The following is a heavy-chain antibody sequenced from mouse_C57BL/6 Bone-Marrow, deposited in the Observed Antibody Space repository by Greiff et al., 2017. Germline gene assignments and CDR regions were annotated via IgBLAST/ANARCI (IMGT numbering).Heavy chain of an antibody. D-gene: IGHD1-1*01. CDR1: GYAFSSSW. CDR2: IYPGDGDT. V-gene: IGHV1-82*01. J-gene: IGHJ2*01. Sequence: VQLQQSGPELVKPGASVKISCKASGYAFSSSWMNWVKQRPGQGLEWIGGIYPGDGDTNYNGKFKGKATLTADKSSSTAYMQLSSLTSEDSAVYFCSLIYYYGSSFYFDYWGQGTTLTVSS. CDR3: SLIYYYGSSFYFDY.